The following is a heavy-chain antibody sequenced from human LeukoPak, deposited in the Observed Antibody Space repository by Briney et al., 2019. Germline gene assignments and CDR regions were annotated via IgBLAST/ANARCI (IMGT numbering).Heavy chain of an antibody. J-gene: IGHJ4*02. D-gene: IGHD6-6*01. V-gene: IGHV3-21*01. Sequence: GGSLRLSCAASGLTFSSYSMNWIRQAPGKGLEWVSSISSNSNIYYADSVKGRFTISRDNAKNSLYLQMNSLRAEDTAVYYCAREESSSSGYYFDYWGQGALVTVSS. CDR3: AREESSSSGYYFDY. CDR1: GLTFSSYS. CDR2: ISSNSNI.